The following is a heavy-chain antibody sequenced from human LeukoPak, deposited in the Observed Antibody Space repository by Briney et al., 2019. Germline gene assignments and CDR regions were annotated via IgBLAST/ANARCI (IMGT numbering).Heavy chain of an antibody. V-gene: IGHV1-2*02. J-gene: IGHJ4*02. D-gene: IGHD2-8*01. Sequence: GASVKVSCKASGYTFTDYYMHWVRQAPGQGLEWMGWINPNSGGTNYAQKFQGRVTMTRDTSISTAYMELSRLRSDDTAVYYCARSEGRPLDIVLMVYAQSLDYWGQGTLVTVSS. CDR3: ARSEGRPLDIVLMVYAQSLDY. CDR1: GYTFTDYY. CDR2: INPNSGGT.